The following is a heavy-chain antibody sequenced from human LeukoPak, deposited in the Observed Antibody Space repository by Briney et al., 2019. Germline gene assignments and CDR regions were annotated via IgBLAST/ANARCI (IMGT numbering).Heavy chain of an antibody. CDR3: ARAGIAAAGTVYYYYGMDV. D-gene: IGHD6-13*01. V-gene: IGHV3-21*01. CDR1: GFAFSSYS. J-gene: IGHJ6*02. CDR2: ISSSSSYI. Sequence: PGGSLRLSCAASGFAFSSYSMNWVRQAPGKGLEWVSSISSSSSYIYYADSVKGRFTISRDNAKNSLYLQMNSLRAEDTAVYYCARAGIAAAGTVYYYYGMDVWGQGTTVTVSS.